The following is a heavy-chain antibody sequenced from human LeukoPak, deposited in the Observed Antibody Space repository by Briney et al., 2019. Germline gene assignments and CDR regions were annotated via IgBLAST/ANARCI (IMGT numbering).Heavy chain of an antibody. CDR1: GGSISSGGYY. CDR2: IYHSGST. Sequence: SETLSLTCTVSGGSISSGGYYWSWIRQHPGKGLEWIGYIYHSGSTYYNPSLKSRVTISVDTSKNQFSLKLSSVTAADTAVYYCARDRRGATTIAWYFDLWGRGTLVTVSS. CDR3: ARDRRGATTIAWYFDL. V-gene: IGHV4-31*03. D-gene: IGHD1-26*01. J-gene: IGHJ2*01.